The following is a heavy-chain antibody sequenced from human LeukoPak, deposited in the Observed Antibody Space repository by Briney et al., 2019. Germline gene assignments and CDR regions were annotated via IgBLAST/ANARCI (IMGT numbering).Heavy chain of an antibody. CDR2: VYYSGNT. J-gene: IGHJ4*02. Sequence: SETLSLTCTVSGGSYYWSWVRQPPGKGLEWIGFVYYSGNTNYNPSLKSRVTISLDTSKNQFSLKLRSVTTADTAVYYCARGRYQLDYWGQGTLVTVSS. CDR1: GGSYY. D-gene: IGHD2-2*01. V-gene: IGHV4-59*01. CDR3: ARGRYQLDY.